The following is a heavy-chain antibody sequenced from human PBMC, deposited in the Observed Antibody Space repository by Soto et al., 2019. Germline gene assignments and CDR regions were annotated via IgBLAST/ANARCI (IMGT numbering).Heavy chain of an antibody. J-gene: IGHJ4*02. Sequence: GSLRRACATSGFTLSDHAMHWVRQAPGEGLEWVSGIRGDLVTTPYADSVKGRFTISRDNSKDTLYLQMNSLRAEDTAIYYCVKEGKMGVEGFDFWGQGTLVTVSS. V-gene: IGHV3-23*01. D-gene: IGHD1-26*01. CDR3: VKEGKMGVEGFDF. CDR1: GFTLSDHA. CDR2: IRGDLVTT.